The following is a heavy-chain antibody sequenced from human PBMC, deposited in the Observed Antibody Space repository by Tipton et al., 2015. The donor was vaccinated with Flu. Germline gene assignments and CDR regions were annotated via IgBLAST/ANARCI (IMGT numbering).Heavy chain of an antibody. J-gene: IGHJ4*02. CDR2: VSYDGSNN. V-gene: IGHV3-30-3*01. Sequence: SLRLSCAASGFTFSSYAMHWVRQAPGKGLEWVAVVSYDGSNNYYAGSVKGRFTISRDNSKNTLHLQMSSLRAEDTAIYYCVRALYDSSGYFFWPSGAYFDYWGQGTLVTVSS. CDR1: GFTFSSYA. D-gene: IGHD3-22*01. CDR3: VRALYDSSGYFFWPSGAYFDY.